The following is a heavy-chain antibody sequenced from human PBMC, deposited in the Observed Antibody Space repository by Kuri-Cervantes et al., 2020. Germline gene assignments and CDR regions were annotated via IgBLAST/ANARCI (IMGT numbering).Heavy chain of an antibody. CDR1: GGSISSYY. J-gene: IGHJ6*02. D-gene: IGHD3-10*01. CDR2: IYYSGST. CDR3: ARGRYYYGSGSYYNPYGMDV. Sequence: SETLSLTCTVSGGSISSYYWSWIRQPPGKGLEWIGYIYYSGSTNYNPSLKSRVTISVDTSKNQFSLKLSSVTAADTAVYYCARGRYYYGSGSYYNPYGMDVWGQGTTVTVSS. V-gene: IGHV4-59*01.